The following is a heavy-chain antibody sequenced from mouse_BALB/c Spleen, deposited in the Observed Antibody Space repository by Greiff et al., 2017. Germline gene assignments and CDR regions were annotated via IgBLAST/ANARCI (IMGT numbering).Heavy chain of an antibody. CDR2: IDPANGNT. D-gene: IGHD1-2*01. CDR3: ATHYYGYNLFAY. CDR1: GFNIKDTY. J-gene: IGHJ3*01. V-gene: IGHV14-3*02. Sequence: EVQVVESGAELVKPGASVKLSCTASGFNIKDTYMHWVKQRPEQGLEWIGRIDPANGNTKYDPKFQGKATITADTSSNTAYLQLSSLTSEDTAVYYCATHYYGYNLFAYWGQGTLVTVSA.